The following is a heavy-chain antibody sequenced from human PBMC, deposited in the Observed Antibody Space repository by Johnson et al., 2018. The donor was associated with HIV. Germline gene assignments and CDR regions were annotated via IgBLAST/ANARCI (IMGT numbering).Heavy chain of an antibody. CDR1: GFTFSIYG. D-gene: IGHD7-27*01. Sequence: VQLVESGGGVVQPGGSLRLSCTGSGFTFSIYGIHWVRQAPDKGLEWVAFIHYDGSNKYYADSVKGRFTISRDNSENTVYVQMNSLRTEDTAVYYCARENWGQRMNAFDIWGQGTMVTVSS. CDR3: ARENWGQRMNAFDI. J-gene: IGHJ3*02. CDR2: IHYDGSNK. V-gene: IGHV3-30*02.